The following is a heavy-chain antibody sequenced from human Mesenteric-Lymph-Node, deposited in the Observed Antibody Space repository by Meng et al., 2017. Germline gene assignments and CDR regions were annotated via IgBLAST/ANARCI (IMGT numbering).Heavy chain of an antibody. D-gene: IGHD2-2*01. CDR3: ARWGDIVVVPAAVDYGMDV. V-gene: IGHV3-21*01. CDR2: ISSSSSYI. J-gene: IGHJ6*02. Sequence: LSLTCAASGFTFSSYEMNWVRQAPGKGLEWVSSISSSSSYIYYADSVKGRFTISRDNAKNSLYLQMNSLRAEDTAVYYCARWGDIVVVPAAVDYGMDVWGQGTTVTVSS. CDR1: GFTFSSYE.